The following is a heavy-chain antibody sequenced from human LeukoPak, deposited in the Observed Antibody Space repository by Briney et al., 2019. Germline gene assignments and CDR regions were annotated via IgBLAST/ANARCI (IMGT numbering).Heavy chain of an antibody. CDR2: ISSGNT. Sequence: SETLSLTCTVSGDSISRSDYYWGWIRQAPGKGLEWIGTISSGNTYYNPSLKSRVTISVDTSKKQFSLKLSSVTAADTAVYFCARRLYDSSGYYEDYWGQGTLVSVSS. V-gene: IGHV4-39*01. CDR3: ARRLYDSSGYYEDY. J-gene: IGHJ4*02. D-gene: IGHD3-22*01. CDR1: GDSISRSDYY.